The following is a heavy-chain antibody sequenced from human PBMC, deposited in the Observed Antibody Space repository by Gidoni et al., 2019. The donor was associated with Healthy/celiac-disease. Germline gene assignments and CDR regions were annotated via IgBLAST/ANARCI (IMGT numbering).Heavy chain of an antibody. J-gene: IGHJ4*02. D-gene: IGHD6-19*01. CDR2: ISYDGSNK. Sequence: QVQLVESGGGVVQPGRSLRLSCAASGFTFSSYGMHWVRQAPGKGLEWVAVISYDGSNKYYADSVKGRFTISRDNSKNTLYLQMNSLRAEDTAVYYCAKDLRSLAVAGYDYWGQGTLVTVSS. CDR3: AKDLRSLAVAGYDY. V-gene: IGHV3-30*18. CDR1: GFTFSSYG.